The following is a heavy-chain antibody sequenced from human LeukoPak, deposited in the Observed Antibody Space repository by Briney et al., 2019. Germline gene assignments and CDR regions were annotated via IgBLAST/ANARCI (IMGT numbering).Heavy chain of an antibody. CDR3: ARHGHCTNGVCYSNYYYHMDV. Sequence: GEALKISCKGSGYSFASSWIGWVRQMPGKGLEWMGIIYPDDSDTRYSPFFEGQITISVDKSITTAYLQWNSLKASDTDVYYCARHGHCTNGVCYSNYYYHMDVWGKGTTVTVSS. J-gene: IGHJ6*03. D-gene: IGHD2-8*01. CDR2: IYPDDSDT. V-gene: IGHV5-51*01. CDR1: GYSFASSW.